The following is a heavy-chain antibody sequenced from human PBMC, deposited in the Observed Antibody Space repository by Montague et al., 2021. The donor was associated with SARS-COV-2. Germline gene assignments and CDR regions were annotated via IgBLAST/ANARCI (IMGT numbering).Heavy chain of an antibody. Sequence: SETLSLTCTVYGGSISSFYWSWFRQPPGKGLEWIGYISDSGSTNYNPSLTSRVTMSVDTSKNQFSLKVNSVTAADTAVYYCARRNSDTLLAVYWGHGTLVTVSS. CDR1: GGSISSFY. D-gene: IGHD5-18*01. CDR3: ARRNSDTLLAVY. CDR2: ISDSGST. V-gene: IGHV4-59*08. J-gene: IGHJ4*01.